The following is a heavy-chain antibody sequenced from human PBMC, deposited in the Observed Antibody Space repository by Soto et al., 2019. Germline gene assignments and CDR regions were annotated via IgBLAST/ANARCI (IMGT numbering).Heavy chain of an antibody. Sequence: SETLSLTCTVSGGSISSSSYYWGWIRQPPGKGLEWIGSIYYSGSTYYNPSLKSRVTISVDTSKNQFSLKLSSVTAADTAVYYCARGGYGDYGAFDIWGQGTMVTVSS. CDR1: GGSISSSSYY. D-gene: IGHD4-17*01. CDR3: ARGGYGDYGAFDI. CDR2: IYYSGST. J-gene: IGHJ3*02. V-gene: IGHV4-39*07.